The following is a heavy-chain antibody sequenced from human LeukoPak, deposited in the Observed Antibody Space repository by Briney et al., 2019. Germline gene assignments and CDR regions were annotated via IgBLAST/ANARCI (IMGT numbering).Heavy chain of an antibody. D-gene: IGHD6-13*01. J-gene: IGHJ3*02. CDR2: INPNSGGT. CDR3: ARDQGIAALDAFDI. CDR1: GYTFAGYY. Sequence: ASVKVSCKASGYTFAGYYMHWVRQAPGQGLEWMGRINPNSGGTNYAQKFQGRVTMTRDTSISTAYMELSRLRSDDTAVYYCARDQGIAALDAFDIWGQGTTVTVSS. V-gene: IGHV1-2*06.